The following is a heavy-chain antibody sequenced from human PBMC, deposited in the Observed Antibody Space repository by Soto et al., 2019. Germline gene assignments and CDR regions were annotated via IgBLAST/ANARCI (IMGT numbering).Heavy chain of an antibody. CDR1: GFTFSSYD. V-gene: IGHV3-13*01. Sequence: GGSLRLSCAASGFTFSSYDMHWVRQATGKGLEWVSAIGTAGDTYYPGSVKGRFTISRENAKNSLYLQMNSLRAGDTAVYYCAREGATTAFDIWGQGTMVTVSS. CDR2: IGTAGDT. CDR3: AREGATTAFDI. J-gene: IGHJ3*02. D-gene: IGHD1-26*01.